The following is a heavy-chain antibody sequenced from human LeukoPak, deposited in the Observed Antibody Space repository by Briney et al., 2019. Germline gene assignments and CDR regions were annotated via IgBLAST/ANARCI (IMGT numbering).Heavy chain of an antibody. CDR3: AKDPVEMATIPRNAFDI. V-gene: IGHV3-30*02. Sequence: GGSLRLSCAASGFTFSSYGMHWVRQAPGKGLEWVAFIRYDGSNKYYADSVKGRFTISRDNSKNTLYLQMNSLRAEDTAVYYCAKDPVEMATIPRNAFDIWGQGTMVTVSS. CDR1: GFTFSSYG. D-gene: IGHD5-24*01. J-gene: IGHJ3*02. CDR2: IRYDGSNK.